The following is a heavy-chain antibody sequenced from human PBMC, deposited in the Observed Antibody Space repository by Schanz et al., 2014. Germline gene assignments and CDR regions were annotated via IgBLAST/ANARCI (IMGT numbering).Heavy chain of an antibody. CDR3: ARVAVAGVEGNRDHYYVLDV. CDR1: GDSISSAY. V-gene: IGHV4-31*03. D-gene: IGHD6-19*01. J-gene: IGHJ6*02. CDR2: IYYRGNT. Sequence: QVQLQESGPGLVEPSQTLSLTCTVSGDSISSAYWSWIRQHPGKGLEWIGFIYYRGNTYYNPSLKSRVSISLDPSKTQFFLNLNSLTAADTAGYYCARVAVAGVEGNRDHYYVLDVWGQGTTVTVSS.